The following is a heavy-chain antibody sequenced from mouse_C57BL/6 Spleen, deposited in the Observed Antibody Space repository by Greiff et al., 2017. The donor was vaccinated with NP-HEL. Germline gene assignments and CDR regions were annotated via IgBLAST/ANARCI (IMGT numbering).Heavy chain of an antibody. CDR3: ERRDGYYDYYAMDY. CDR1: GYTFTDYY. CDR2: INPTNGGT. D-gene: IGHD2-3*01. J-gene: IGHJ4*01. V-gene: IGHV1-26*01. Sequence: EVQLQQSGPELVKPGASVKISCKASGYTFTDYYMNWVKQSHGKSLEWIGDINPTNGGTSYNQKFKGKATLTLDKSASAAYMELRILTSEDSDVYYCERRDGYYDYYAMDYWGQGTSVTVSS.